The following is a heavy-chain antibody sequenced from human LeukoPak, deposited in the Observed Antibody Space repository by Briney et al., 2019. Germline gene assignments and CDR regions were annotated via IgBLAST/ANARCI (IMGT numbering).Heavy chain of an antibody. CDR1: GGSISSGSYY. D-gene: IGHD2-15*01. Sequence: SETLSLTCTVSGGSISSGSYYWSWIRPPAGKGLEWIGRIYTSGSTHYNPSLESRVTISVDTSRNQFSLKLSSVTAADTAVYYCARGIVVVAQLGYYYYYMYVWGKGTTVTISS. J-gene: IGHJ6*03. CDR2: IYTSGST. V-gene: IGHV4-61*02. CDR3: ARGIVVVAQLGYYYYYMYV.